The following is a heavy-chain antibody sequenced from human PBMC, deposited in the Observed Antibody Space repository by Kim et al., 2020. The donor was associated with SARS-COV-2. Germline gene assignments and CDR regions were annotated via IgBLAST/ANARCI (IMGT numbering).Heavy chain of an antibody. CDR1: GFTFDDYT. CDR3: AKDYNTFRDSYYFDY. D-gene: IGHD3-3*01. Sequence: GGSLRLSCAASGFTFDDYTMHWVRQAPGKGLEWVSLISWDGGSTYYADSVKGRFTISRDNSKNSLYLQMNSLRTEDTALYYCAKDYNTFRDSYYFDYWGQGTLVTVSS. CDR2: ISWDGGST. J-gene: IGHJ4*02. V-gene: IGHV3-43*01.